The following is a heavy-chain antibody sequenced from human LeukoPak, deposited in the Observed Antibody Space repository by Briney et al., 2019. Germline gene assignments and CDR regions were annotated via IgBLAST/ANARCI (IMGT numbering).Heavy chain of an antibody. Sequence: PSETLSLTWTVSGASNSSVDYCCSWIRQHPGKGLEWIGYIYYSGSTYYNPSLKSRVTISLDTSRNQFSLNLSSVTSADTAVYYRARDARNVYSSQSGGFDRWGQGTMVTVSS. J-gene: IGHJ4*02. CDR1: GASNSSVDYC. CDR3: ARDARNVYSSQSGGFDR. D-gene: IGHD6-13*01. CDR2: IYYSGST. V-gene: IGHV4-31*02.